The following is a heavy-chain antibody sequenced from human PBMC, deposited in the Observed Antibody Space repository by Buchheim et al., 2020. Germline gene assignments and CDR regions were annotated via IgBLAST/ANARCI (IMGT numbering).Heavy chain of an antibody. V-gene: IGHV3-30*18. J-gene: IGHJ4*02. D-gene: IGHD3-22*01. CDR1: GFTFSSYG. CDR2: ISYDGSNK. Sequence: QVQLVESGGGVVQPGRSPRLSCAASGFTFSSYGMHWVRQAPGKGLEWVAVISYDGSNKYYADSVKGRFTISRDNSKNTLYLQMNSLRAEDTAVYYCAKGEYYDSSGYYAFDYWGQGTL. CDR3: AKGEYYDSSGYYAFDY.